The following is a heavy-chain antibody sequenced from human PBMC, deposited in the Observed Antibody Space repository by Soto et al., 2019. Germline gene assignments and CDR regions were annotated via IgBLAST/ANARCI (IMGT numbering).Heavy chain of an antibody. CDR2: IKQDGSEK. V-gene: IGHV3-7*02. CDR1: GFTFSSYW. CDR3: ARCPGELSLYWLSYFDY. D-gene: IGHD3-16*02. Sequence: PGGSLRLSCAASGFTFSSYWMSWVRQAPGKGLEWVANIKQDGSEKYYVDSVKGRFTISRDNAKNSLYLQMNSLRAEDTAVYYCARCPGELSLYWLSYFDYWGQGTLVTVSS. J-gene: IGHJ4*02.